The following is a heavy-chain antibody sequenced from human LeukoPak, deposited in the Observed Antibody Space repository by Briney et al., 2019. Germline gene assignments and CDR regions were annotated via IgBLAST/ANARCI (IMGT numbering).Heavy chain of an antibody. CDR1: GCSFSSYW. V-gene: IGHV3-7*01. J-gene: IGHJ4*02. CDR2: IKYDGSLK. D-gene: IGHD3-22*01. CDR3: ASSHDSSGND. Sequence: GGSLRLSCAASGCSFSSYWMAWVRQAPGKGLEWVANIKYDGSLKFYGGSVKGRFTISRDTTKNSLYLEMNSLRVDDTALYFCASSHDSSGNDWGQGTMVSVSS.